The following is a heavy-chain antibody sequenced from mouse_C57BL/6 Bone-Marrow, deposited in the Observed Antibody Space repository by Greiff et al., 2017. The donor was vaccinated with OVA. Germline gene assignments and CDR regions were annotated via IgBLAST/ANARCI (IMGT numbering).Heavy chain of an antibody. J-gene: IGHJ2*01. D-gene: IGHD1-1*01. CDR1: GFTIKNTY. V-gene: IGHV14-3*01. Sequence: VQLKESVAELVRPGASVKLSCTASGFTIKNTYMHWVKQRPEQGLEWIGRIDPANGYTKYAPKFQGKATITADTYSNTAYLTLSSLTSEDTALYYCSENYYGSSSYFDDWGQGTTLTVSS. CDR3: SENYYGSSSYFDD. CDR2: IDPANGYT.